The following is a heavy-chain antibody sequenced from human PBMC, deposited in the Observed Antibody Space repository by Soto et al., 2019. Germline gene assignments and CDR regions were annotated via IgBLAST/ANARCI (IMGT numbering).Heavy chain of an antibody. J-gene: IGHJ4*02. CDR1: GGSISSGDYY. D-gene: IGHD1-26*01. CDR3: ARRELQGPIAY. V-gene: IGHV4-30-4*01. CDR2: IYYSGST. Sequence: SETLSLTCTVSGGSISSGDYYWSWIRQPPGKGLEWIGYIYYSGSTYYNPSLKSRVTISVDTSKNQFSLKLTSVTAVDTAVYYCARRELQGPIAYWGQGTLVTVSS.